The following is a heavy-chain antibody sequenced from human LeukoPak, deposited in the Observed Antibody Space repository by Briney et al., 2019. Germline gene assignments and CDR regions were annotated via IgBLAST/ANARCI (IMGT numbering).Heavy chain of an antibody. CDR3: ARFSSGWYFDY. V-gene: IGHV1-18*01. D-gene: IGHD6-19*01. CDR2: ISAYNGNT. Sequence: ASVKVSCKASGYTFTSYGISWVRQAPGQALACMGWISAYNGNTNYAQKLQGRVTMTTDTSTSTAYMELRSLRSDDTAVYYCARFSSGWYFDYWGQGTLVTVSS. CDR1: GYTFTSYG. J-gene: IGHJ4*02.